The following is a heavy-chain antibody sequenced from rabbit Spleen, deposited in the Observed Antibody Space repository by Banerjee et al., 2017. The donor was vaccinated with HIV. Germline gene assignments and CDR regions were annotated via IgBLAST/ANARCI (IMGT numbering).Heavy chain of an antibody. Sequence: QEQLVEFGGGLVQPGGSLKLSCKASGFDFSNYGLSWVRQAPGKGLEWIGYIDPIFGSTYYTSWVNGRFTISRDNAQNTMDLQMNSLTAADTATYFCARARDDYYSGVWSYYFNLWGQGTLVTVS. CDR1: GFDFSNYG. CDR3: ARARDDYYSGVWSYYFNL. D-gene: IGHD4-1*01. V-gene: IGHV1S47*01. CDR2: IDPIFGST. J-gene: IGHJ4*01.